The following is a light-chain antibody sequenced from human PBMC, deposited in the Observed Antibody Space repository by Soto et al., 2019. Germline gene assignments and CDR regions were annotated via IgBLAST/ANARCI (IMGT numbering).Light chain of an antibody. CDR1: QSVSSSY. CDR2: GAS. CDR3: QQYGSSHTIT. J-gene: IGKJ5*01. V-gene: IGKV3-20*01. Sequence: IVLTHSPGTLSLSPGERATLSCSSIQSVSSSYLAWYQQKPGQAPRLLIYGASSRATGIPDRFSGSGSGTDFTLTISRLETEDFAVYYCQQYGSSHTITFGQGTRLEIK.